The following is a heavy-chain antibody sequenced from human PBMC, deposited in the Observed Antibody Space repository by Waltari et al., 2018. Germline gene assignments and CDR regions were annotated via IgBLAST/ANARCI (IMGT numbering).Heavy chain of an antibody. J-gene: IGHJ4*02. CDR1: GFTFSSYA. V-gene: IGHV3-23*01. CDR2: ISGSGGST. CDR3: AKDEVGATTGPGY. D-gene: IGHD1-26*01. Sequence: EVQLLESGGGLVQPGGSLRLSCAASGFTFSSYAMSWVRRAPGKGLEWVSAISGSGGSTYYADSVKGRFTISRDNSKNTLYLQMNSLRAEDTAVYYCAKDEVGATTGPGYWGQGTLVTVSS.